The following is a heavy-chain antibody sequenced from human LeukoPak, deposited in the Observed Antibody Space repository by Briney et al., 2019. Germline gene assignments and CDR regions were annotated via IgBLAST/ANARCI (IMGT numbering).Heavy chain of an antibody. V-gene: IGHV3-21*01. Sequence: NPGGSLRLSCAASGFTFSSYSMNWVRQAPGKGLEWVSSISRSSSYIYYADSVKGRFTISRDNAKNSLYLQMNSLRAEDTAVYYCASLELLWFGELSPDYWGQGTLVTVSS. D-gene: IGHD3-10*01. CDR1: GFTFSSYS. J-gene: IGHJ4*02. CDR3: ASLELLWFGELSPDY. CDR2: ISRSSSYI.